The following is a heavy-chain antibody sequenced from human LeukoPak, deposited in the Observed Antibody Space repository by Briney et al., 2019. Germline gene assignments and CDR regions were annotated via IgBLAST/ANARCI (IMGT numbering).Heavy chain of an antibody. CDR2: IYYSGST. CDR3: ARETYYYDSSGYYPYMDF. CDR1: GGSISSYY. J-gene: IGHJ6*03. Sequence: PSETLSLTCTVSGGSISSYYWSWMRQPPGKGLEWIGYIYYSGSTNYNPSLKSRVTIPVETSKNQFSLKLSSVTAADTAVYYCARETYYYDSSGYYPYMDFWGKGTTVTVSS. V-gene: IGHV4-59*01. D-gene: IGHD3-22*01.